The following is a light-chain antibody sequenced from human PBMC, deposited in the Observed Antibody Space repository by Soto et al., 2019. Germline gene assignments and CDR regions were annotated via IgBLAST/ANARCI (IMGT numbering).Light chain of an antibody. CDR2: EVS. V-gene: IGLV2-8*01. Sequence: LTQPPSASGSPGQSVTISCTGTSSDVGGYNYVSWYQQHPGKAPKLMIYEVSKRPSGVPDRFSGSKSGNTASLTVSGLQAEDEADYYCSSYAGSKGVFGTGTKVTVL. CDR3: SSYAGSKGV. CDR1: SSDVGGYNY. J-gene: IGLJ1*01.